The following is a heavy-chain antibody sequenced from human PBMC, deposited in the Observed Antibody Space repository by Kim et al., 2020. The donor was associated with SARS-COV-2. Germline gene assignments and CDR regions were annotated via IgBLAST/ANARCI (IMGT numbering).Heavy chain of an antibody. V-gene: IGHV3-64D*06. J-gene: IGHJ4*02. CDR2: ISSNGGST. CDR3: VKGVYYDSSGYCWDY. CDR1: GFTFSSYA. D-gene: IGHD3-22*01. Sequence: GGSLRLSCSASGFTFSSYAMHWVRQAPGKGLEYVSAISSNGGSTYYADSVKGRFTISRDNSKNTLYLQMSSLRAEDTAVYYCVKGVYYDSSGYCWDYWGQGTLVTVSS.